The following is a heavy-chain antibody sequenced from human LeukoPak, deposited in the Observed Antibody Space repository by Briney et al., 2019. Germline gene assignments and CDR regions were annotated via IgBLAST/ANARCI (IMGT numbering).Heavy chain of an antibody. D-gene: IGHD4-11*01. CDR2: ISSSGGTI. V-gene: IGHV3-48*03. CDR3: ARGVRH. Sequence: GGSLRLSCAASGFTFSSCEMNWVRQAPGKGLEWVSYISSSGGTIYYADSVKGRFSISRDNAKNSLGLQMNSLRAEDTAVYYCARGVRHWGQGTLVTVSS. CDR1: GFTFSSCE. J-gene: IGHJ4*02.